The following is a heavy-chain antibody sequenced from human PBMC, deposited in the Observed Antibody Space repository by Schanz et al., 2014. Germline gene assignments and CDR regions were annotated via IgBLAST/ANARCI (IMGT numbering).Heavy chain of an antibody. CDR1: GFTFSSYA. J-gene: IGHJ4*02. CDR3: ARDGNYYGSRNYYKTPYYFDY. CDR2: IYASGAT. D-gene: IGHD3-10*01. Sequence: EQLVGSGGGLIQPGGSLRLSCAASGFTFSSYAMSWVRQAPGKGLEWVSTIYASGATYYADSVKRRFTISRDISKNTLHLQVTSLRAEDTAIYYCARDGNYYGSRNYYKTPYYFDYWGQGTLVTVSS. V-gene: IGHV3-66*01.